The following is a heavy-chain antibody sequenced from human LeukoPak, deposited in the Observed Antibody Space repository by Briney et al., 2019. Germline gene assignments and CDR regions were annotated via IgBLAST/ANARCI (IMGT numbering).Heavy chain of an antibody. Sequence: GASVTVSCKASGYTFTGYYMHWVRQAPGQGLEWMGWINPNSGGTNYAQKFQGRVTMTRDTSISTAYMELSRLRSDDTAVYYCARDGYNSYYYYYYMDVWGKGTTVTVSS. J-gene: IGHJ6*03. CDR2: INPNSGGT. CDR1: GYTFTGYY. D-gene: IGHD5-24*01. CDR3: ARDGYNSYYYYYYMDV. V-gene: IGHV1-2*02.